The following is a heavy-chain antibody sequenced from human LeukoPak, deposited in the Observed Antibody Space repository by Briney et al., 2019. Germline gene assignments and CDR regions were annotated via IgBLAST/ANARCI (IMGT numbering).Heavy chain of an antibody. Sequence: PGRSLRLSCAASGFTLNSYGMHWVRQAPGKGLEWMAVISHDGSNNYYADSVKGRFTISRDNSKNTLYLQMNSLRADDTAVYYCARDQGCTSTSCYSLFFHYWGQGTLVTVSS. CDR1: GFTLNSYG. CDR2: ISHDGSNN. J-gene: IGHJ4*02. D-gene: IGHD2-2*01. CDR3: ARDQGCTSTSCYSLFFHY. V-gene: IGHV3-30*03.